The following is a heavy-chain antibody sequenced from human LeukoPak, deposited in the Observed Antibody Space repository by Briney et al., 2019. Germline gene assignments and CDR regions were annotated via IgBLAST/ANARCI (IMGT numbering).Heavy chain of an antibody. CDR1: GYTFTGYY. CDR2: INPNSGGT. D-gene: IGHD3-10*01. CDR3: ARDRGSGSYYILDAFDI. J-gene: IGHJ3*02. V-gene: IGHV1-2*06. Sequence: ASVKVSCKASGYTFTGYYIYWVRQAPGQGLEWMGRINPNSGGTNYAQKFQGRVTMTRDTSIGTAYMELSRLTSDDTALYYCARDRGSGSYYILDAFDIWGQGTMVTVSS.